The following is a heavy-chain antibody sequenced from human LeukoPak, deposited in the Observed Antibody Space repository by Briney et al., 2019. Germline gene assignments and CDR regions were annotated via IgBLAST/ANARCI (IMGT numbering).Heavy chain of an antibody. V-gene: IGHV3-48*04. CDR2: ISSSSITI. J-gene: IGHJ4*02. Sequence: PGGSLSLSCAASGFTFSSYSLTWFRQAPGKGLEWVSFISSSSITIYYADSVKGRFTISRDNAEKSLYLQMNSLRAEDTAVYYCARDRGGSYSAIDYWGQGTLVTVSS. CDR1: GFTFSSYS. CDR3: ARDRGGSYSAIDY. D-gene: IGHD2-15*01.